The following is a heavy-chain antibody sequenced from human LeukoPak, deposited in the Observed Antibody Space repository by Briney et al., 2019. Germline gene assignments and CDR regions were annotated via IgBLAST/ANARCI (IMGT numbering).Heavy chain of an antibody. J-gene: IGHJ6*02. D-gene: IGHD6-13*01. CDR2: IYYSGST. CDR3: ARQSGPSSSWYSYYYYGMDV. Sequence: SETLSLTCTVSGGSISSSCYYWGWIRQPPGKGLEWIGSIYYSGSTYYNPPLKSRVTISVDTSKNQFSLKLSSVTAADTAVYYCARQSGPSSSWYSYYYYGMDVWGQGTTVTVSS. V-gene: IGHV4-39*01. CDR1: GGSISSSCYY.